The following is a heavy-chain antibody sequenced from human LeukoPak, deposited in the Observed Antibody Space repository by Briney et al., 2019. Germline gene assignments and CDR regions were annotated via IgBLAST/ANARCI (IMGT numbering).Heavy chain of an antibody. CDR1: GFTFSSSA. V-gene: IGHV3-23*01. J-gene: IGHJ4*02. CDR3: AKKSPYGGADY. CDR2: ISGNGAST. D-gene: IGHD4/OR15-4a*01. Sequence: PGESLRLSCAASGFTFSSSAMSWVRQAPGKGLEWVSAISGNGASTYCADSVKGRFTISRDNSKNTLYLQINSLRAEDTAVYYCAKKSPYGGADYWGQGTLVTVSS.